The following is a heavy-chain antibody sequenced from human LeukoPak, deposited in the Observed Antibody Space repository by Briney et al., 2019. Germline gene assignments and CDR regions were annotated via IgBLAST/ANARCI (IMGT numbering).Heavy chain of an antibody. J-gene: IGHJ6*02. Sequence: SETLSLTCAVSGGSVSSGGYYWSWIRQPPGKGLEWIGEINHSGSTNYNPSLKSRVTISVDTSKNQFSLKLSSVTAADTAVYYCARERYYYDSSGYTKVPPYYYYGMDVWGQGTTVTVSS. CDR3: ARERYYYDSSGYTKVPPYYYYGMDV. CDR2: INHSGST. CDR1: GGSVSSGGYY. V-gene: IGHV4-34*01. D-gene: IGHD3-22*01.